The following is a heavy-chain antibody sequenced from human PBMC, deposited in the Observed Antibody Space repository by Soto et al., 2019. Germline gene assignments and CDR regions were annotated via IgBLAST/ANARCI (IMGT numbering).Heavy chain of an antibody. V-gene: IGHV1-18*01. CDR3: ARVVSYYDSSGYYWEGYFDY. J-gene: IGHJ4*02. CDR2: ISAYNGNT. Sequence: ASVKVSCKASGYTFTSYGISWVRQAPGQGLEWMGWISAYNGNTNYAQKLQGRVTMTTDTSTSTAYMELRSLRSDDTAVHYCARVVSYYDSSGYYWEGYFDYWGQGTLVTVSS. CDR1: GYTFTSYG. D-gene: IGHD3-22*01.